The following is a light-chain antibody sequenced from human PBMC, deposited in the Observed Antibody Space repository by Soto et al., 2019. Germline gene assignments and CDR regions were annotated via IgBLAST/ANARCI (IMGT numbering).Light chain of an antibody. Sequence: QSALTQPASVSGSPGQSITISCTGTSSDVGGYNYVSWYQQHPGKAPKLMIYEVSNRPSGVSNRFSGSKSGNTASLTISGLQAEDGAEYYCSSYTSSSPYVFGTGTKLTVL. CDR1: SSDVGGYNY. J-gene: IGLJ1*01. CDR2: EVS. CDR3: SSYTSSSPYV. V-gene: IGLV2-14*01.